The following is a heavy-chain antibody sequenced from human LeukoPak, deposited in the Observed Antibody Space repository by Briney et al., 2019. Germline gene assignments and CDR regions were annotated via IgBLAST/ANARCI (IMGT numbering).Heavy chain of an antibody. Sequence: GGSLRLSCAASGFTFSSYGMHWVRQAPGKGLEWVAVISYDGSNKYYADSVKGRFTISRDNSKNTLYLQMNSLRAEDTAVYYCASRSALDTAMAAFDYWGQGTLVTVSS. D-gene: IGHD5-18*01. CDR1: GFTFSSYG. J-gene: IGHJ4*02. V-gene: IGHV3-30*03. CDR3: ASRSALDTAMAAFDY. CDR2: ISYDGSNK.